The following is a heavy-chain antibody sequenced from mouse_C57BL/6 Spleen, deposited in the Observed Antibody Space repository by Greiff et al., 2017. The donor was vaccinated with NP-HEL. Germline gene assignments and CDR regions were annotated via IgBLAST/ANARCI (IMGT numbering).Heavy chain of an antibody. Sequence: EVQLQQSGPGLVKPSQSLSLTCSVTGYSITSGYYWNWIRQFPGNKLEWMGYISYDGSNNYNPSLKNRISITRDTSKNQFFLKLNSVTTEDTATYYCARDRRGYWGQGTTLTVSS. CDR3: ARDRRGY. CDR1: GYSITSGYY. CDR2: ISYDGSN. J-gene: IGHJ2*01. V-gene: IGHV3-6*01.